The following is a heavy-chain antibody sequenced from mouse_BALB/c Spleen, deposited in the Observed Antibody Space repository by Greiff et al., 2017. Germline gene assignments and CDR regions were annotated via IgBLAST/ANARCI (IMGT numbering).Heavy chain of an antibody. Sequence: EVHLVESGGGLVQPGGSRKLSCAASGFTFSSFGMHWVRQAPEKGLEWVAYISSGSSTIYYADTVKGRFTISRDNPKNTLFLQMTSLRSEDTAMYYCARLGHYYAMDYWGQGTSVTVSS. CDR1: GFTFSSFG. J-gene: IGHJ4*01. CDR3: ARLGHYYAMDY. CDR2: ISSGSSTI. V-gene: IGHV5-17*02.